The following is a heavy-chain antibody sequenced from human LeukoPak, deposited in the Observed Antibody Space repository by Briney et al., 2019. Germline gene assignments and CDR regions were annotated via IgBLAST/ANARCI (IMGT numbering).Heavy chain of an antibody. J-gene: IGHJ4*02. Sequence: PSETLSLTCTVSGGSLSGSYWSWIRQPPGKGLEWIGYIYTSGSTNYNPSLKSRVTMSIDTSKNQFSLKLSSVTAADTAFYYRARRGGRFDWWGQGTLVTVSS. D-gene: IGHD3-10*01. CDR2: IYTSGST. V-gene: IGHV4-4*09. CDR3: ARRGGRFDW. CDR1: GGSLSGSY.